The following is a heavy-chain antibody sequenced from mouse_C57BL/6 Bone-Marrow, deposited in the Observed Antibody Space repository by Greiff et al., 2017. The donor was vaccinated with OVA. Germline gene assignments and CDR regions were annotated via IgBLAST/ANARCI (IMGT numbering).Heavy chain of an antibody. V-gene: IGHV1-81*01. CDR2: SYPRSGNT. CDR1: GYTFTSYG. CDR3: ARSWLGDGYYGYWYFDV. D-gene: IGHD2-3*01. J-gene: IGHJ1*03. Sequence: QVQLQQSGAELARPGASVKLSCKASGYTFTSYGISWVKQRTGQGLEWIGESYPRSGNTYYNEKFKGKATLTADKSSSTAYMELRSLTSEDSAVYFWARSWLGDGYYGYWYFDVWGTGTTVTVSS.